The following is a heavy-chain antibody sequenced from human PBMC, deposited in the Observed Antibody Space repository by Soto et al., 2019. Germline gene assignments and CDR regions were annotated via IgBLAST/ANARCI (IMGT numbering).Heavy chain of an antibody. J-gene: IGHJ6*02. Sequence: EVQLVESGGGLVKPGGSLRLSCAGSGFSFSNAWMNWVRQAPGKGLEWVGRIKRKIDGEATDYAAPVKGRFTVSRDDSKSALYLHRNSLKGDDTAVYYCTTGSVEGVWGQGTKVTVSS. CDR1: GFSFSNAW. D-gene: IGHD2-15*01. CDR3: TTGSVEGV. CDR2: IKRKIDGEAT. V-gene: IGHV3-15*07.